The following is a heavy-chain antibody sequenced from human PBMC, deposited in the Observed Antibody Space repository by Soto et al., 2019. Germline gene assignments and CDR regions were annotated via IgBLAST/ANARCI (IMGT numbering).Heavy chain of an antibody. V-gene: IGHV3-33*05. CDR1: GFTSRSYV. CDR3: ARWGTTGGLDV. Sequence: QVQLVESGGGVVQPGTSLRLSCVGSGFTSRSYVIHWVRQAPGKGLEWVALTSYDGSNNFYGDSVKGRFTISRDNSRNTVELQMDSLRLQDTAPYYCARWGTTGGLDVWGQGTLVSVSS. CDR2: TSYDGSNN. J-gene: IGHJ4*02. D-gene: IGHD3-16*01.